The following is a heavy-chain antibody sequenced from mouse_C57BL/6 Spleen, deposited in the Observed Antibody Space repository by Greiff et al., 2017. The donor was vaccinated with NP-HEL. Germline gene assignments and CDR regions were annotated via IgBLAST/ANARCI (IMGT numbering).Heavy chain of an antibody. Sequence: VQLVESGAELVRPGASVTLSCKASGYTFTDYEMHWVKQTPVHGLEWIGAIDPETGGTAYNQKFKGKAILTADTSSSTAYMELRSLTSEDSDDYYCTRGYYGSSNWYFDVWGTGTTVTVST. CDR2: IDPETGGT. V-gene: IGHV1-15*01. CDR1: GYTFTDYE. CDR3: TRGYYGSSNWYFDV. D-gene: IGHD1-1*01. J-gene: IGHJ1*03.